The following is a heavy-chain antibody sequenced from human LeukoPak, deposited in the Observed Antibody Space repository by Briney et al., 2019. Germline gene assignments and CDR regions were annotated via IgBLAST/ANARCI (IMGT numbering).Heavy chain of an antibody. D-gene: IGHD3-10*01. CDR3: ATGRKLLWFGELLYFQH. CDR1: GYTFTSYA. CDR2: INAGNGNT. Sequence: ASVKVSCKASGYTFTSYAMHWVRQAPGQRLEWMGWINAGNGNTKYSQKFQGRVTITRDTSASTAYMELSSLRSEDTAVYYCATGRKLLWFGELLYFQHWGQGTLVTVSS. J-gene: IGHJ1*01. V-gene: IGHV1-3*01.